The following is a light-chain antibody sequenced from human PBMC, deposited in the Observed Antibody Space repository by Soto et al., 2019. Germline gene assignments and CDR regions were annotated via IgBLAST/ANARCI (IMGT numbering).Light chain of an antibody. Sequence: EIVLTQSPGTLSLSPGERATLSCRASQSVGDNLLAWYHQSPGQAPRLLIYGASSRATGIPDRFSGSGSGTDFTLTIDRLEPEDFALYFCHHYGSAPRTFGQGTKVDI. J-gene: IGKJ1*01. CDR1: QSVGDNL. CDR2: GAS. CDR3: HHYGSAPRT. V-gene: IGKV3-20*01.